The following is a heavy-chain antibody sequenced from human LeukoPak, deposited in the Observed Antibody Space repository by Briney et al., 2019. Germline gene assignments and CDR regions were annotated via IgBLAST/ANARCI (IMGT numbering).Heavy chain of an antibody. J-gene: IGHJ4*02. Sequence: GGSLRLSCAASGFTFSSYSMNWVRQAPGKGLEWVAVISYDGSNKYYADSVKGRFTISRDNSKNTLYLQMNSLRAEDTAVYYCAKDPQTPYCSGGSCYSEVFSYFDYWGQGTLVTVSS. CDR1: GFTFSSYS. CDR2: ISYDGSNK. V-gene: IGHV3-30*18. D-gene: IGHD2-15*01. CDR3: AKDPQTPYCSGGSCYSEVFSYFDY.